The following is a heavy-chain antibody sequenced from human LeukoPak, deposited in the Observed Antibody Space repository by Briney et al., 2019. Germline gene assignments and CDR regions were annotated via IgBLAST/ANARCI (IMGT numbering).Heavy chain of an antibody. CDR3: ARGRVINYYYYYMDV. V-gene: IGHV1-2*02. CDR2: INPNSGGT. CDR1: GYTFTGYY. Sequence: ASVKVSCKASGYTFTGYYMHWVRQAPGQGLEWMGWINPNSGGTNYAQKFQGRVTMTRDTSISTAYMELSRLRSDDTAVYYCARGRVINYYYYYMDVWGKGTTVTVSS. J-gene: IGHJ6*03. D-gene: IGHD2-21*01.